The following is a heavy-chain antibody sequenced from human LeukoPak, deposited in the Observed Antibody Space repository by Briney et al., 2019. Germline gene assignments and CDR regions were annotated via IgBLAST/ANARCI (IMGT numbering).Heavy chain of an antibody. J-gene: IGHJ4*02. CDR1: GFTFSTYD. V-gene: IGHV3-13*01. CDR3: AKFSGSGSYYPIDY. CDR2: ISTAGDT. D-gene: IGHD3-10*01. Sequence: GGSLRLSCAASGFTFSTYDMHWVRPSTGDGLEWVSAISTAGDTYYLDSVKGRFTISRDNSKNTLYLQMNSLRAEDTAVYYCAKFSGSGSYYPIDYWGQGTLVTVSS.